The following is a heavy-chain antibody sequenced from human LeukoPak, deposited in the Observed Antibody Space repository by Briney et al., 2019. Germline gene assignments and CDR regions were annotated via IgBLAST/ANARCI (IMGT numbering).Heavy chain of an antibody. J-gene: IGHJ6*03. CDR1: GFTFDDYG. CDR2: INWNGGST. CDR3: ARDILVTVTRGYYMDV. D-gene: IGHD4-17*01. V-gene: IGHV3-20*04. Sequence: PGGSLRLSCAASGFTFDDYGMSWVRQAPGKGLEWVSGINWNGGSTGYADSVKGRFTISRDNAKNSLYLQMNSLRAEDTALYYCARDILVTVTRGYYMDVWGKGTTVTVSS.